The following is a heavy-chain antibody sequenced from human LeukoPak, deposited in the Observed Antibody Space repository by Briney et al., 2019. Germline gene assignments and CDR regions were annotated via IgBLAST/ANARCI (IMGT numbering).Heavy chain of an antibody. CDR1: GGSFSGYY. V-gene: IGHV4-34*01. CDR2: INHSRST. Sequence: SETLSLTCAVYGGSFSGYYWSWIRQPPGKGLEWIGEINHSRSTNYHPSLKSRVTISLDTSKNQFSLQLGSVTAADTAVYYCARGPDYGDYRFDYWGQGTLVTVSS. CDR3: ARGPDYGDYRFDY. J-gene: IGHJ4*02. D-gene: IGHD4-17*01.